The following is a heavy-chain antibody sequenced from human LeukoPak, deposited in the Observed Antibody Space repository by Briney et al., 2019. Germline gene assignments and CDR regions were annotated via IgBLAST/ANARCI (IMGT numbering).Heavy chain of an antibody. J-gene: IGHJ4*02. V-gene: IGHV3-21*01. D-gene: IGHD2-2*01. CDR1: GFTFTSYT. Sequence: GGSLRLSCAASGFTFTSYTMNWVRQAPGKGLEWVSSISSTSSYIYYTASVKGRFTISRDNAKNSLYLQMNSLRAEDTAVYYCARVAGYCSSTSNCYTDYWGQGTLVTVSS. CDR2: ISSTSSYI. CDR3: ARVAGYCSSTSNCYTDY.